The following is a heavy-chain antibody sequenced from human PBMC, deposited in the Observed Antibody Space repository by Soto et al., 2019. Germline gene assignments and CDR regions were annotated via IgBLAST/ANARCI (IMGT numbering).Heavy chain of an antibody. J-gene: IGHJ4*02. V-gene: IGHV3-21*06. Sequence: PWGSLLLSCEASVFPFSRYSLNWVRQAPGKGLEWVSSISSGGNDISYAESVEGRFFTSRDNFNNVLYLDINNLRPEDTAVYYCARMAYWGQGTMVTVSS. CDR1: VFPFSRYS. CDR2: ISSGGNDI. CDR3: ARMAY.